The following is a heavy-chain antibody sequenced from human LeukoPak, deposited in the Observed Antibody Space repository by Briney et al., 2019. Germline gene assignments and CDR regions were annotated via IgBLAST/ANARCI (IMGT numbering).Heavy chain of an antibody. D-gene: IGHD4-17*01. Sequence: SVKVSCKASGGTFSSYAISWVRQAPGQGLEWMGGIIPIFGTANYALKFQGRVTITADESTSTAYMELSSLRSEDTAVYYCARANTHYGDYQSNWFDPWGQGTLVTVSS. V-gene: IGHV1-69*13. CDR1: GGTFSSYA. CDR2: IIPIFGTA. CDR3: ARANTHYGDYQSNWFDP. J-gene: IGHJ5*02.